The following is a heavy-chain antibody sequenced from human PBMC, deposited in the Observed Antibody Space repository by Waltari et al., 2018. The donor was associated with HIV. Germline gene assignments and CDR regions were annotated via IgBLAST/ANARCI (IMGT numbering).Heavy chain of an antibody. V-gene: IGHV3-13*01. CDR1: GFTFSNYD. J-gene: IGHJ6*03. Sequence: EVQLVESGGGLVQPGGSLRLSCVASGFTFSNYDMHWVRQVTGKGLGWVSGIGIAGDTYYPDSVKGRFTISRENAKNSLYLQMSSLRAGDTAVYYCARSPVSDYYYYMDVWGRGTTVTVSS. CDR3: ARSPVSDYYYYMDV. D-gene: IGHD4-17*01. CDR2: IGIAGDT.